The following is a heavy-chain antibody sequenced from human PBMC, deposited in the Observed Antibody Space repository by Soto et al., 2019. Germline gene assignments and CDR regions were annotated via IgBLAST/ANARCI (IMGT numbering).Heavy chain of an antibody. Sequence: QVQLVQFGAEVKKPGSSVKVSCKASGGTFSSYAISWVRQAPGQGLEWMGGIIPIFGTANYAQKFQGRVTITADESTSTAYMELSSLRSEDTAVYYCARADIYGDGDYYYGMDVWGQGTTVTVSS. V-gene: IGHV1-69*01. D-gene: IGHD4-17*01. J-gene: IGHJ6*02. CDR1: GGTFSSYA. CDR2: IIPIFGTA. CDR3: ARADIYGDGDYYYGMDV.